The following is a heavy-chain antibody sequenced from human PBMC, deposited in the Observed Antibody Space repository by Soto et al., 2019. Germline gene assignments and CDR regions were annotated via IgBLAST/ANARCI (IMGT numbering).Heavy chain of an antibody. CDR2: ISSSSSTI. V-gene: IGHV3-48*02. CDR3: ARASLHPLNSALGFYFDY. CDR1: GFTFNKYS. D-gene: IGHD3-16*01. Sequence: GGSLRLSCAASGFTFNKYSMNWVRQAPGKGLAWVSYISSSSSTIYYADSVKGRFTMSRDNAKNSLYLQMNSLRDEDTAVYYCARASLHPLNSALGFYFDYWGQGTLVTVSS. J-gene: IGHJ4*02.